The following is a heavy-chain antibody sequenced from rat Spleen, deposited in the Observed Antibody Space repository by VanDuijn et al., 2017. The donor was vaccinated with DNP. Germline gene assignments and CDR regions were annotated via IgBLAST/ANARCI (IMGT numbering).Heavy chain of an antibody. D-gene: IGHD1-12*02. V-gene: IGHV2-6*01. CDR3: VRSDYSDGGYYYGYFDY. Sequence: QVQLKESGPGLVQPSQTLSLTCTVSGFSLTSYSVGWVRQPPAKGLEWVAAMSSGGNTYFNSALKSRLSISRETSKSQVFLKMNSLHTEDTAMYFCVRSDYSDGGYYYGYFDYWGQGVMVTVSS. CDR2: MSSGGNT. CDR1: GFSLTSYS. J-gene: IGHJ2*01.